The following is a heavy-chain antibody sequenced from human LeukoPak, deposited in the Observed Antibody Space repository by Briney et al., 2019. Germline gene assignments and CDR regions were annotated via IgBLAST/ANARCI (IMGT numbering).Heavy chain of an antibody. CDR3: ANLNYPHYFDY. Sequence: ETLSLTCAVSGYSISSGYYWGWIRQPPGKGLEWIGSIYHSGSTYYNPSLKSRVTISVDTSKNQFSLKLSSVTAADTAVYYCANLNYPHYFDYWGQGTLVTVSS. D-gene: IGHD4-11*01. CDR2: IYHSGST. J-gene: IGHJ4*02. CDR1: GYSISSGYY. V-gene: IGHV4-38-2*01.